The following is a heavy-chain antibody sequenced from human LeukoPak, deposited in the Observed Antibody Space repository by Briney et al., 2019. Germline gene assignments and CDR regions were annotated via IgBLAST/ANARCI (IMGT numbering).Heavy chain of an antibody. Sequence: GGSLRLSCAASGLTVSSNYMSWVRQAPGKGLEWVSVIYSGGSTYYADSVKGRFTISRDNSKNTLYLQMNSLRAEDTAVYYCAREVVVVVAATPYYYYYGMDVWGKGTTVTVSS. CDR3: AREVVVVVAATPYYYYYGMDV. CDR2: IYSGGST. V-gene: IGHV3-53*01. D-gene: IGHD2-15*01. J-gene: IGHJ6*04. CDR1: GLTVSSNY.